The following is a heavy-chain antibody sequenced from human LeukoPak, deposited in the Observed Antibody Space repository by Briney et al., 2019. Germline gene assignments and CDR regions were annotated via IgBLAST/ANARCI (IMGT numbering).Heavy chain of an antibody. CDR2: IYSGGMT. V-gene: IGHV4-34*01. Sequence: SETLSLTCTVYNGSFSGYYWSWIRQPPGKGLEWIASIYSGGMTFYNPSLKSRLTISADTSRNHFSLRLTSVTAADTALYFCARHFDHPTAYFDSWGQGSLVSVSS. D-gene: IGHD1-14*01. CDR3: ARHFDHPTAYFDS. CDR1: NGSFSGYY. J-gene: IGHJ4*02.